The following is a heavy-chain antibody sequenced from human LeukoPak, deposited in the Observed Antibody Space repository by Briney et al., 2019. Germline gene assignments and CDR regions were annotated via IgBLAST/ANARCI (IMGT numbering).Heavy chain of an antibody. CDR1: GGSFSGYY. J-gene: IGHJ4*02. CDR3: AKRHDSSGTAGYYFDY. Sequence: SETLSLTCAVYGGSFSGYYWSWLRQPPGKGLEWIGEINHSGSTNYNPSLKSRVTISVDTSKNQFSLKLSSVTAADTAVYYCAKRHDSSGTAGYYFDYWGQGTLVTVSS. CDR2: INHSGST. D-gene: IGHD3-22*01. V-gene: IGHV4-34*01.